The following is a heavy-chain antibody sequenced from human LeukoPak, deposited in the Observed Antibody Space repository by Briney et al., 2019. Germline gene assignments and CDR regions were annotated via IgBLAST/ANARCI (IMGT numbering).Heavy chain of an antibody. CDR2: ISSNGGST. CDR3: ARGVGEYCSGGSCPTVNYFDY. V-gene: IGHV3-64*01. CDR1: TFAFSDYY. J-gene: IGHJ4*02. Sequence: PGGSLRLSCAASTFAFSDYYMSWIRQAPGKGLEYVSAISSNGGSTYYANSVKGRFTISRDNSKNTLYLQMGSLRAEDMAVYYCARGVGEYCSGGSCPTVNYFDYWGQGTLVTVSS. D-gene: IGHD2-15*01.